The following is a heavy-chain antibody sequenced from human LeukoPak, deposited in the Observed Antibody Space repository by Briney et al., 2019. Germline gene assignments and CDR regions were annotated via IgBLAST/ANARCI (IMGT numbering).Heavy chain of an antibody. CDR1: GYTFTGYY. CDR2: INPNSGGT. Sequence: ASVKVSCKASGYTFTGYYMHWVRQAPGQGLEWMGWINPNSGGTNYAQKFQGRVTMTRDTSISTAYMELSRLRSDDTAVYYCARALRGVPSMTTVTTWFDPWGQGTLVTVSS. CDR3: ARALRGVPSMTTVTTWFDP. D-gene: IGHD4-17*01. J-gene: IGHJ5*02. V-gene: IGHV1-2*02.